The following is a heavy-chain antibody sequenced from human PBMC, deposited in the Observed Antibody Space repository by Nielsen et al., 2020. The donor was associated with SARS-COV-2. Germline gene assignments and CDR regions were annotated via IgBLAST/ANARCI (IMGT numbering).Heavy chain of an antibody. V-gene: IGHV3-23*01. D-gene: IGHD6-6*01. Sequence: GGSLRLSCAASGFTFSSYAMSWVRQAPGKGLEWVSAISGSGGSTYYADSVKGRFTISRDNSKNSLYLQMNSLRAEDTAVYYCARRGKQLVSFDYWGQGTLVTVSS. CDR2: ISGSGGST. J-gene: IGHJ4*02. CDR3: ARRGKQLVSFDY. CDR1: GFTFSSYA.